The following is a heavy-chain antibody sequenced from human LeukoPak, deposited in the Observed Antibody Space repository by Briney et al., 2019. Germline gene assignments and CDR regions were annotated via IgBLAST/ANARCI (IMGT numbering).Heavy chain of an antibody. Sequence: TGGSLRLSCAASGFTFSNYGMHWVRQAPGKGLEWVGFIRYDGRNKYYADFVKGRFTISRDNSKNTLYLQMNSLRAEDTAVYYCARDPGYGDYFGDWGQGTLVTVSS. CDR3: ARDPGYGDYFGD. V-gene: IGHV3-30*02. D-gene: IGHD4-17*01. J-gene: IGHJ4*02. CDR2: IRYDGRNK. CDR1: GFTFSNYG.